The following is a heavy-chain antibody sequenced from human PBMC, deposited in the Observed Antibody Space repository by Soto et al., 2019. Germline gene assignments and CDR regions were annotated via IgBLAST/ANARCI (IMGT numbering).Heavy chain of an antibody. CDR2: IWYDGSNK. CDR1: GFTFSSYG. J-gene: IGHJ5*02. Sequence: QVQLVESGGGVVQPGRSLRLSCAASGFTFSSYGMHWVRQAPGKGLEWVAVIWYDGSNKYYADSVKGRFTISRDNSKNTLYLQMNSLRAEDTAVYYCARGADPQLALGGWFDPWGQGTLVTVSS. D-gene: IGHD2-15*01. V-gene: IGHV3-33*01. CDR3: ARGADPQLALGGWFDP.